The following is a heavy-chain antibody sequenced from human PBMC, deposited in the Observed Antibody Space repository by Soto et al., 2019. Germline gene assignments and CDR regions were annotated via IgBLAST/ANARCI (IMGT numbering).Heavy chain of an antibody. V-gene: IGHV1-69*04. CDR3: ARDRVLVGAAHIVGNWWHP. J-gene: IGHJ5*02. Sequence: GLEWMGRIIPILGIANYAQKFQGRVTITADKSTSTAYMELSSLRFEDTAVYYCARDRVLVGAAHIVGNWWHPWCQGPLVTVS. D-gene: IGHD1-26*01. CDR2: IIPILGIA.